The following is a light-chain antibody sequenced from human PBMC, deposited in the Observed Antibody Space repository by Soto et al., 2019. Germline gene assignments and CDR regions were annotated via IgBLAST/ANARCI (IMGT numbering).Light chain of an antibody. V-gene: IGLV2-14*01. CDR1: SSDVGGYNY. CDR2: EVS. J-gene: IGLJ1*01. Sequence: QSVLTQPASVSGSPGQSITISCTGTSSDVGGYNYVSWYQQPPGKAPKLIIYEVSNRPTGVSNRFSGSKSGHTASLTISGLQSEDEADYFCTSYTSSSTLDVFGTGTKVTVL. CDR3: TSYTSSSTLDV.